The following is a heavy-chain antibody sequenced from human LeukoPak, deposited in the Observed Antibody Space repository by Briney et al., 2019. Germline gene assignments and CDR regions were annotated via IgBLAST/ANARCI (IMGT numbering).Heavy chain of an antibody. J-gene: IGHJ4*02. Sequence: PGGSLRLSCAASGFTFSSYGMHWVRQAPGKGLEWVAFIRYDGSNKYYADSVKGRFTISRDNARNSLYLQMNSLRAEDTAVYFCARDIQTVAGSSSNFHYWGQGTLVTVSS. CDR1: GFTFSSYG. CDR2: IRYDGSNK. V-gene: IGHV3-30*02. D-gene: IGHD6-19*01. CDR3: ARDIQTVAGSSSNFHY.